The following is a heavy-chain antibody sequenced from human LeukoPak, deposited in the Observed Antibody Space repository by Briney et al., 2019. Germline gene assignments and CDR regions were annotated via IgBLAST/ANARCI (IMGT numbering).Heavy chain of an antibody. CDR3: AKASLDYDFWSGYFVH. J-gene: IGHJ4*02. CDR2: ISGSGGST. CDR1: GFTFSSYA. D-gene: IGHD3-3*01. V-gene: IGHV3-23*01. Sequence: PGGSLRLFCAASGFTFSSYAMSWVRQAPGKGLEWVSAISGSGGSTYYADSVKGRFTISRDNSKNTLYLQMNSLRAEDTAVYYCAKASLDYDFWSGYFVHWGQGTLVTVSS.